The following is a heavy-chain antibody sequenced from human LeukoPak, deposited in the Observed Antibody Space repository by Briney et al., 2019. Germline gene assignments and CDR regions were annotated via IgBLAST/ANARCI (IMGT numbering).Heavy chain of an antibody. J-gene: IGHJ4*02. CDR1: GFTFSSYE. D-gene: IGHD3-22*01. V-gene: IGHV3-23*01. CDR2: ISGSST. CDR3: ATLYSRYSDY. Sequence: GGSLRLSCAASGFTFSSYEMNWVRQAPGKGLEWVSAISGSSTLYADSVKGRFTISRDNSRNTVYLQMNSLRVEDTAIYYCATLYSRYSDYWGQGTLVTVS.